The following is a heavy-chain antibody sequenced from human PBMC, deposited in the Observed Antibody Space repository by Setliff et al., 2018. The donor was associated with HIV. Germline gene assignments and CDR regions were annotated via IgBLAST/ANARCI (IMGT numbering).Heavy chain of an antibody. V-gene: IGHV1-2*02. D-gene: IGHD3-10*01. Sequence: ASVKVSCKSSGYTFTDYFMHWVRQAPGQGLEWMGWISPDNANTRISQRFRGSVTMTRDTSISTAYMELSRLRSDDTAVYYCARDWAEDYYGSGSFQYWGQGTLVTVSS. CDR1: GYTFTDYF. J-gene: IGHJ1*01. CDR3: ARDWAEDYYGSGSFQY. CDR2: ISPDNANT.